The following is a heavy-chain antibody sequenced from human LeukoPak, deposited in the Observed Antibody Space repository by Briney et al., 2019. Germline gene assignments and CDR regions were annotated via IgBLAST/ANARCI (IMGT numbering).Heavy chain of an antibody. J-gene: IGHJ6*03. CDR1: GYTFTSYG. D-gene: IGHD6-13*01. V-gene: IGHV1-18*01. CDR3: ARAGYSSNWYLSYYYYYYMDV. CDR2: ISAYNGNT. Sequence: ASVKVSCKASGYTFTSYGISWVRQAPGQGLEWMGWISAYNGNTNYAQKLQGRVTITRNTSISTAYMELSSLRSEDTAVYYCARAGYSSNWYLSYYYYYYMDVWGKGTMVTVSS.